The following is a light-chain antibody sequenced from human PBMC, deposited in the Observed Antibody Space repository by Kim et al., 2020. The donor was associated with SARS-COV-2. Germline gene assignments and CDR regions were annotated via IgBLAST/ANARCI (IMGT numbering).Light chain of an antibody. CDR3: NYRESGVNHVV. CDR1: SLRINY. CDR2: EKN. J-gene: IGLJ3*02. V-gene: IGLV3-19*01. Sequence: LGQKVRMTRQGDSLRINYASWYQQKLGQAPVIVIYEKNNRPAGITDRLSGSSSGKTASLTITGAKAEDEADYYCNYRESGVNHVVFGGGTQLTVL.